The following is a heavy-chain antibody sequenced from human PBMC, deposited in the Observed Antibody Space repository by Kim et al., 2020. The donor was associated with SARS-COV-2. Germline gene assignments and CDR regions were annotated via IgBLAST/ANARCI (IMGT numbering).Heavy chain of an antibody. Sequence: SRVTKSVDTSKNQFSLKLSSVTAADTAVYYCARVLYYYDSSGYPYWYFDLWGRGTLVTVSS. V-gene: IGHV4-59*01. D-gene: IGHD3-22*01. J-gene: IGHJ2*01. CDR3: ARVLYYYDSSGYPYWYFDL.